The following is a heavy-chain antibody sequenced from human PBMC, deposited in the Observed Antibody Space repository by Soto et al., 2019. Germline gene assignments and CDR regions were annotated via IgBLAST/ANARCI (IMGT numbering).Heavy chain of an antibody. Sequence: PSETLSLTCAVYGGSFSGYCWTWIRQPPGTGLEWIGEINHSGSTNYNPSLKSRVTISVDTSKNQFSLKLTSVTAADTAVYYCASSRGSPVPLDYWGQGTLVTVSS. J-gene: IGHJ4*02. CDR1: GGSFSGYC. CDR3: ASSRGSPVPLDY. D-gene: IGHD1-26*01. V-gene: IGHV4-34*01. CDR2: INHSGST.